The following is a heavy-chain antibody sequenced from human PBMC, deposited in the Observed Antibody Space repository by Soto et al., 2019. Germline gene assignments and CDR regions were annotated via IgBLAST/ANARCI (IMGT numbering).Heavy chain of an antibody. CDR3: AVAESLDY. D-gene: IGHD6-19*01. CDR1: GGSFSGYY. CDR2: INHSGST. J-gene: IGHJ4*02. V-gene: IGHV4-34*01. Sequence: SETLSLTCAVYGGSFSGYYWSWIRQPPGKGLEWIGEINHSGSTNYNPSLKSRVTISVDTSKNQFSLKLSSVTAADTAVYYCAVAESLDYWGQGTLVTVSS.